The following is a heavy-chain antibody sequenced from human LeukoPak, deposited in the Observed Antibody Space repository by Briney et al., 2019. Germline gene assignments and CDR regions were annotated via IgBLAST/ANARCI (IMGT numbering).Heavy chain of an antibody. CDR3: ARESSSWYGGAFDI. J-gene: IGHJ3*02. V-gene: IGHV4-38-2*02. D-gene: IGHD6-13*01. CDR2: IYHSGST. Sequence: SETLSLTCTVSGYSISSGYYWGWIRQPPGKGLEWIGSIYHSGSTYYNPSLKSRVTISVDTSKNQFSLKLSSVTAADTAVYYRARESSSWYGGAFDIWGQGTMVTVSS. CDR1: GYSISSGYY.